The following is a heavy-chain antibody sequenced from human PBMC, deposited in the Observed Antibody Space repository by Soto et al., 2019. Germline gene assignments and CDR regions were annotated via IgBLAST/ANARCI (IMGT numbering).Heavy chain of an antibody. J-gene: IGHJ6*02. CDR2: INPNSGGT. V-gene: IGHV1-2*04. Sequence: QVQLVQSGAEVKKPGASVKVSCKASGYTFTGYYMHWVRQAPGQGLEWMGWINPNSGGTNYAQKFQVWVTMTRDTSISTAYMGLSRLRSDDTAVYYCARDHRLGYCSGGSCYGYYYYGMDVWGQGTTVTVSS. CDR1: GYTFTGYY. D-gene: IGHD2-15*01. CDR3: ARDHRLGYCSGGSCYGYYYYGMDV.